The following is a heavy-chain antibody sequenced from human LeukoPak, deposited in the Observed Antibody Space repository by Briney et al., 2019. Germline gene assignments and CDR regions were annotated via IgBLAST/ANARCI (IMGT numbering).Heavy chain of an antibody. CDR1: GYTFTGYY. CDR2: INPNSGGT. Sequence: ASVKVSCKASGYTFTGYYMHWVRQAPGQGLEWMGWINPNSGGTNYAQKFQGRVTMTRDTSISTAYMELSRLRSDDTAVYYCARAPVVVTAIPPYYYYMEVWGKGTTVTVSS. D-gene: IGHD2-21*02. CDR3: ARAPVVVTAIPPYYYYMEV. J-gene: IGHJ6*03. V-gene: IGHV1-2*02.